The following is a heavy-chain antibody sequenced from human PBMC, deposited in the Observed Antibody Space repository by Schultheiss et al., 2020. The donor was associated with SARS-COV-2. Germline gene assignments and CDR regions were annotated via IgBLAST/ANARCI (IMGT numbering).Heavy chain of an antibody. J-gene: IGHJ4*02. D-gene: IGHD5-24*01. V-gene: IGHV3-33*05. Sequence: GGSLRLSCAASGFTFSSYGMHWVRQAPGKGLEWVAVISYDGSNKYYADSVKGRFTISRDNAKNSLYLQMNSLRAEDTAVYYCARGSRDGYRLNWGQGTLVTVSS. CDR3: ARGSRDGYRLN. CDR1: GFTFSSYG. CDR2: ISYDGSNK.